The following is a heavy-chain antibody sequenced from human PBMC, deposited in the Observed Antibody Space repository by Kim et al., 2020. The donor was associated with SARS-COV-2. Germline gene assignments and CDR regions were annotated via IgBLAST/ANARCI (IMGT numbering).Heavy chain of an antibody. CDR1: GFTFSSYW. D-gene: IGHD2-21*01. CDR2: IKQDGSEK. CDR3: ARDFPTYCGGDCYAY. V-gene: IGHV3-7*03. Sequence: GGSLRLSCAASGFTFSSYWMSWVRQAPGKGLEWVANIKQDGSEKYYVDSVKGRFTISRDNDKNSLYLQMNSLRAEDTAVYYCARDFPTYCGGDCYAYWGQGTLVTVSS. J-gene: IGHJ4*02.